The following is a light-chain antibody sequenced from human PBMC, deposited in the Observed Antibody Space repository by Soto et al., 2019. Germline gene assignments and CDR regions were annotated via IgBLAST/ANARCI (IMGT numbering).Light chain of an antibody. CDR2: SND. CDR1: SSNIGGHT. J-gene: IGLJ2*01. V-gene: IGLV1-44*01. CDR3: AAWDDSLNGLV. Sequence: QSVLTQPPSASGTPGQRVTISCSGGSSNIGGHTVSWYQQLPGTAPKLLIYSNDQRPSGGPDRFSGSRSGTSASLAISGLQSEDEADYYCAAWDDSLNGLVFGGGTKLTV.